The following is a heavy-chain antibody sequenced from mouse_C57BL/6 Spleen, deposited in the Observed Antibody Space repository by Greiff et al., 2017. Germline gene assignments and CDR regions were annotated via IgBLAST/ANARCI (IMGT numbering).Heavy chain of an antibody. CDR1: GYSIPRGYY. CDR3: AREDYGSSTNWDCDV. D-gene: IGHD1-1*01. CDR2: ISYDGSI. Sequence: EVKLLESGPGLVKPSQSLSLTCSVTGYSIPRGYYWNWIRQFPGNKLEWMGYISYDGSINYNPTLKNRIYITRDPPKNQFFRKVNSVSSEDTAKDYWAREDYGSSTNWDCDVWGTGTTVTVSS. V-gene: IGHV3-6*01. J-gene: IGHJ1*03.